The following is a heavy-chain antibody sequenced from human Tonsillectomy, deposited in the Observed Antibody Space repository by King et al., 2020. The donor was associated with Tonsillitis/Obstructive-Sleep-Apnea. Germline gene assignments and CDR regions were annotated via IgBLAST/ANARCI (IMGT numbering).Heavy chain of an antibody. CDR2: IKQDGSEK. CDR3: AREAIAAAGIEGPFYYYYGMDV. CDR1: GFTFSDYW. J-gene: IGHJ6*02. D-gene: IGHD6-13*01. Sequence: VQLVESGGGLVHPGGSLRLSCAASGFTFSDYWMSWVRQAPGKGLEWVANIKQDGSEKYYLDSVKGRFTISRDNAKNSLYLQMNSLRAEDTAVYYCAREAIAAAGIEGPFYYYYGMDVWGQGTTVTVSS. V-gene: IGHV3-7*03.